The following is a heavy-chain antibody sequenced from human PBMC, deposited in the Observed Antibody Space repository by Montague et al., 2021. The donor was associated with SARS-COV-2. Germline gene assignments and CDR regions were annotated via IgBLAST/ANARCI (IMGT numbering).Heavy chain of an antibody. J-gene: IGHJ3*01. CDR3: ARTSDPSNLDSTGYYGAFDV. V-gene: IGHV4-59*01. CDR1: GATISSDY. D-gene: IGHD3-22*01. CDR2: MSYSGSA. Sequence: SETLSLTCTVSGATISSDYWSWIRQSPGKGLEWIGYMSYSGSATYKPSLESRVAISRDTSKNQFSLTLMPATAADTAISYCARTSDPSNLDSTGYYGAFDVWGQGTTVIVSS.